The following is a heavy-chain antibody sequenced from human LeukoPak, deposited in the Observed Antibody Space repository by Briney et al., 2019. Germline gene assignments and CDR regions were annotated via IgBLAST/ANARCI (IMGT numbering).Heavy chain of an antibody. D-gene: IGHD3-10*01. V-gene: IGHV3-23*01. Sequence: GGSLRLSCAGSGFTFSTYGMSWVRQAPNKGLEWLSTISGSGDSTYYADSVKGRFTISRDNSKSTLFLQMNSLRAEDTAIYYCAKWQYYGSGDDYWGQGTLVTVSS. CDR3: AKWQYYGSGDDY. CDR1: GFTFSTYG. CDR2: ISGSGDST. J-gene: IGHJ4*02.